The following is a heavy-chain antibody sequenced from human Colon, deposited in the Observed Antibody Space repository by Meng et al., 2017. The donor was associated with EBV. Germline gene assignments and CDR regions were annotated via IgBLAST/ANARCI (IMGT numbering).Heavy chain of an antibody. CDR1: GGSISSGDYY. CDR3: ARQTGRLGDFLAWFDP. D-gene: IGHD3-3*01. Sequence: QVQLQESGPGLVKPSPTLSLTRNVSGGSISSGDYYWSWIRQPPGKGLEWIGEIYHSGRTNYNPSVKSRVSMSVDKSQTHFSLRLSSVTAADTAVYYCARQTGRLGDFLAWFDPWGQGTMVTV. CDR2: IYHSGRT. J-gene: IGHJ5*02. V-gene: IGHV4-30-4*01.